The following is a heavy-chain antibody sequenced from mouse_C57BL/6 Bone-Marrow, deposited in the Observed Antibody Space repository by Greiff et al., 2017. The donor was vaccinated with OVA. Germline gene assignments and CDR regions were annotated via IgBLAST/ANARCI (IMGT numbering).Heavy chain of an antibody. J-gene: IGHJ1*03. CDR2: IDPENGDT. Sequence: EVQLQQSGAELVRPGASVKLSCTASGFNIKDDYMHWVKQRPEQGLEWIGWIDPENGDTAYASKFQGKATITADTSSNTAYLQLSSLASEDTAVYYCTTLLLLYFDVWGTGTTVTVSS. D-gene: IGHD1-1*01. CDR1: GFNIKDDY. V-gene: IGHV14-4*01. CDR3: TTLLLLYFDV.